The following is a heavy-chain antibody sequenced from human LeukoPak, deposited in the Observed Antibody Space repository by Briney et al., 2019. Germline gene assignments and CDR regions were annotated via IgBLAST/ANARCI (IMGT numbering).Heavy chain of an antibody. CDR1: GGSISSYY. CDR3: ARQEYSSSSFHFGYFDY. Sequence: SETLSLTCTVSGGSISSYYWSWIRQPPGKGLEWIGYIYTSGSTNYNPSPKSRVTISVDTSKNQFSLKLSSVTAADTAVYYCARQEYSSSSFHFGYFDYWGQGTLVTVSS. D-gene: IGHD6-6*01. CDR2: IYTSGST. J-gene: IGHJ4*02. V-gene: IGHV4-4*09.